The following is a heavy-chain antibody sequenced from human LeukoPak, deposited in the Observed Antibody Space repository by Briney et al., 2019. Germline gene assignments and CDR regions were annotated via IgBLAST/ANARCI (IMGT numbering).Heavy chain of an antibody. V-gene: IGHV3-30*18. CDR3: AKATGTFYYFDY. D-gene: IGHD1-1*01. CDR2: ISYDGSNK. J-gene: IGHJ4*02. CDR1: GFTFSSYG. Sequence: GGSLRLSWAASGFTFSSYGMHWVRQAPGKGLEWVAVISYDGSNKYYADSVKGRFTISRDNSKNTLYLQMNSLRAEDTAVYYCAKATGTFYYFDYWGQGTLVTVSS.